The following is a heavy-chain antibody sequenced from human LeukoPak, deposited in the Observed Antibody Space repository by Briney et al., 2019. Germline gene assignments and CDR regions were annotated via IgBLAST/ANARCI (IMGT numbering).Heavy chain of an antibody. D-gene: IGHD2-2*01. CDR1: GYTFTGYS. Sequence: ASVKVSCKASGYTFTGYSMHWVRQAPGQGLEGMGWINPNSGGTNYAQKFQGRVTMTRDTSISTAYMELSRLRSDDTAVDYCARARGYIVVVPAAVDYWGQGTLVTVSS. CDR2: INPNSGGT. J-gene: IGHJ4*02. V-gene: IGHV1-2*02. CDR3: ARARGYIVVVPAAVDY.